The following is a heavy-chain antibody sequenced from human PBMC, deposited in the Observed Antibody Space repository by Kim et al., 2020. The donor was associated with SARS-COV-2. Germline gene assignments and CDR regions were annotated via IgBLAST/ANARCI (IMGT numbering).Heavy chain of an antibody. CDR2: ITDRGIGT. D-gene: IGHD5-12*01. Sequence: GGSLRLSCAASGFTFSTYAMTWVRQAPGKGLEWGSTITDRGIGTYYADSVKGRFAISRDNSKNTLFLQMNSLRAEDTAVYYCAKDRLSYSGYNWIFDCWGQGTLATVSS. V-gene: IGHV3-23*01. J-gene: IGHJ4*02. CDR3: AKDRLSYSGYNWIFDC. CDR1: GFTFSTYA.